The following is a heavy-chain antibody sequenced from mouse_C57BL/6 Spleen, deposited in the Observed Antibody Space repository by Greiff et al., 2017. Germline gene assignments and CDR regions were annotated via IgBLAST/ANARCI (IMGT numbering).Heavy chain of an antibody. Sequence: VQLQQPGAELVKPGASVKMSCKASGYTFTSSWLTWVKQRPGQGLEWIGDIYPGSGSNNYNEKFKSKATLTVETSTSTAYMQLSSLTSEDSAVYYCARTDAMDYWGQGTSVTVSS. CDR2: IYPGSGSN. V-gene: IGHV1-55*01. J-gene: IGHJ4*01. CDR3: ARTDAMDY. CDR1: GYTFTSSW.